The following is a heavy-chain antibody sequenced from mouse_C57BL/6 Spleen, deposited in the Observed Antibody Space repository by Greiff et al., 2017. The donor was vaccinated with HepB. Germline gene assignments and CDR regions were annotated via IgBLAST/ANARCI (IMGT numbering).Heavy chain of an antibody. CDR2: INYDGSST. V-gene: IGHV5-16*01. D-gene: IGHD1-1*01. CDR3: AREGRYYGSSPYYFDY. J-gene: IGHJ2*01. Sequence: EVMLVESEGGLVQPGSSMKLSCTASGFTFSDYYMAWVRQVPEKGLEWVANINYDGSSTYYLDSLKSRFIISRDNAKNILYLQMSSLKSEDTATYYCAREGRYYGSSPYYFDYWGQGTTLTVSS. CDR1: GFTFSDYY.